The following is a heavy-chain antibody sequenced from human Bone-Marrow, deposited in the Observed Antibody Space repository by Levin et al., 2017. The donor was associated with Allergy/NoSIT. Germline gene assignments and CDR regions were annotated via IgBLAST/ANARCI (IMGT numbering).Heavy chain of an antibody. J-gene: IGHJ6*02. D-gene: IGHD3-3*01. CDR2: ISSDGSSK. Sequence: GGSLRLSCAASGVTFNNHTLHWVRQAPGKGLEWVALISSDGSSKYYADSVKGRFTFSRDNSKNTLYLEMSSLRAEDTAVYYCARVRRGDFWSGYYGYYYYYGMDVWGQGTTVTVSS. V-gene: IGHV3-30-3*01. CDR1: GVTFNNHT. CDR3: ARVRRGDFWSGYYGYYYYYGMDV.